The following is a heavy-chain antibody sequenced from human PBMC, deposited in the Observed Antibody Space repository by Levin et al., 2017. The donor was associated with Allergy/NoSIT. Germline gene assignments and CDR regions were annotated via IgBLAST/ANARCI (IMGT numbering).Heavy chain of an antibody. CDR1: GGSFSGYY. CDR3: ATSPGAPPDY. CDR2: INHSGST. V-gene: IGHV4-34*01. J-gene: IGHJ4*02. Sequence: SETLSLTCAVYGGSFSGYYWSWIRQPPGKGLEWIGEINHSGSTNYNPSLKSRVTISVDTSKNQFSLKLSSVTAADTAVYYCATSPGAPPDYWGQGTLVTVSS.